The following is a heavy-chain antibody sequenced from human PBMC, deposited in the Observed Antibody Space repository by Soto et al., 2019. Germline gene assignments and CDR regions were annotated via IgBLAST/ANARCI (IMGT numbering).Heavy chain of an antibody. Sequence: EVQLLESGGGLVQPGGSLRLSCAASGFTFSSYAMTCVRQAPGQGLDWFSGISGSGGTTYYSDSVKGRFTISRANPKNTVDVQMNSLRPEDTAIYYCAKERNDFWSGTTGGFDHWGQGLLVTVSS. CDR2: ISGSGGTT. CDR1: GFTFSSYA. J-gene: IGHJ4*02. V-gene: IGHV3-23*01. D-gene: IGHD3-3*01. CDR3: AKERNDFWSGTTGGFDH.